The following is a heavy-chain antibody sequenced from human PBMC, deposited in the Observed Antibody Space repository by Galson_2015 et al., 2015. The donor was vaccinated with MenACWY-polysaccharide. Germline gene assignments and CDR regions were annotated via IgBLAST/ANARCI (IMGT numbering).Heavy chain of an antibody. D-gene: IGHD5-12*01. V-gene: IGHV3-33*01. J-gene: IGHJ4*02. CDR3: ARLSGYTYRSPYYSDY. Sequence: SLRLSCAASGFTFSSYGMHWVRQAPGKGLEWVAVIWYDGSNKYYADSVKGRCTISRDNSKNTLYLQMNSLRAEDTAIYYCARLSGYTYRSPYYSDYWGQGTLVTVSS. CDR2: IWYDGSNK. CDR1: GFTFSSYG.